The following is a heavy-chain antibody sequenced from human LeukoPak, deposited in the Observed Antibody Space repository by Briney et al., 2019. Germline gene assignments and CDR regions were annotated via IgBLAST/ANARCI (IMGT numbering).Heavy chain of an antibody. CDR1: GFTFSSYA. J-gene: IGHJ4*02. V-gene: IGHV3-23*01. Sequence: PGGSLRLSCAASGFTFSSYAMSWVRQASGKGLEWVSAISGSGGSTYYADSVKGRFTISRDNSKNTLYLQMNSLRAEDTAVYYCAKDSRDYNFRTEYYFDYWGQGTLVTVSS. CDR3: AKDSRDYNFRTEYYFDY. CDR2: ISGSGGST. D-gene: IGHD5-24*01.